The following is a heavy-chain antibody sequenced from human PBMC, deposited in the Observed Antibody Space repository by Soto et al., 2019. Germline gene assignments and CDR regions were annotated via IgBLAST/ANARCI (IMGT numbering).Heavy chain of an antibody. Sequence: SXTLSLTCTVSGGSISSYYWSCIRQPPGKGLEWIGCIYYSGSTNYNPSLKSRVTISLDTSKNHFSLKLTSVTAADTAVYYCARGGYYGSGSYYYFDYWGQGTLVTVSS. CDR3: ARGGYYGSGSYYYFDY. CDR2: IYYSGST. CDR1: GGSISSYY. V-gene: IGHV4-59*01. D-gene: IGHD3-10*01. J-gene: IGHJ4*02.